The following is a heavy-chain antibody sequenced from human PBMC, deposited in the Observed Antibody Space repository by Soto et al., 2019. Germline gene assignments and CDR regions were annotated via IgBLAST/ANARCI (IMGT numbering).Heavy chain of an antibody. CDR2: ISAYNGNT. CDR1: GYTFTSYG. D-gene: IGHD2-21*02. J-gene: IGHJ4*02. Sequence: ASVKVSCKASGYTFTSYGISWVRQAPGQGLEWMGWISAYNGNTNYAQKLQGRVTMTTDTSTSTAYMELRSLRSDDTAVYYCATAFECGCDCYLPFDYWGQGTLVTVSS. CDR3: ATAFECGCDCYLPFDY. V-gene: IGHV1-18*01.